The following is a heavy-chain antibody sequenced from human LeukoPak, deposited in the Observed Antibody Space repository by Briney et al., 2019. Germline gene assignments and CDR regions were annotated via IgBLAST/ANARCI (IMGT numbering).Heavy chain of an antibody. Sequence: ASVKVSCKVSGYTLTELSMHWVRQAPGKGLEWMGGLDPEDGETIYAQKFQGRVTMTEDTSTDTAYMELSSLRSEDTAVYYCATALAITGTTVADYWGQGTLVTVSS. CDR2: LDPEDGET. CDR3: ATALAITGTTVADY. CDR1: GYTLTELS. D-gene: IGHD1-20*01. V-gene: IGHV1-24*01. J-gene: IGHJ4*02.